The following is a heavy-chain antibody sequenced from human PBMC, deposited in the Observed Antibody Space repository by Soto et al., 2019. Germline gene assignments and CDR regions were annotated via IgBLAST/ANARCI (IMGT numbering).Heavy chain of an antibody. Sequence: EVQLVESGGGLVQPGRSLRLSCAASGFTFDDYAMHWVRQAPGKGLEWVSGIGWNSGSIGYADSVKGRFTISRDNAKNSLYLQMNSLRAEDTALYYCAKDLIDYSSSSEGLDYWGQGTLVTVSS. CDR2: IGWNSGSI. V-gene: IGHV3-9*01. CDR1: GFTFDDYA. D-gene: IGHD6-6*01. CDR3: AKDLIDYSSSSEGLDY. J-gene: IGHJ4*02.